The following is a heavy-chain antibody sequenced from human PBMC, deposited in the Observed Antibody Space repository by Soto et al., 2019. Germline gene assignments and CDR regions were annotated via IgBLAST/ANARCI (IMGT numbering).Heavy chain of an antibody. D-gene: IGHD3-10*01. J-gene: IGHJ5*02. CDR2: FDPEDGET. CDR3: ATRTYGSGSSNWFDP. V-gene: IGHV1-24*01. Sequence: ASVKVSCKVSGYTLTELSMHWVRQAPGKGLEWMGGFDPEDGETIYAQRFQGRVTMTEDTSTDTAYMELSSLRSEDTAVYYRATRTYGSGSSNWFDPWGQGTLVTVSS. CDR1: GYTLTELS.